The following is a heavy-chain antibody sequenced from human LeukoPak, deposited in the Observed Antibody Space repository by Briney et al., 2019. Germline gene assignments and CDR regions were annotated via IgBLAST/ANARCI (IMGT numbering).Heavy chain of an antibody. CDR1: GFTFSASV. J-gene: IGHJ4*02. V-gene: IGHV3-73*01. Sequence: GGSLRLSCAASGFTFSASVIHWVRQTPGKGLEWVGGIRSKANSYATAYAESVRGRVTISSDDSKSTAYLQMNSLKTADTAVYYCSRRSGGSYFNYWGLGTLVTVSS. CDR3: SRRSGGSYFNY. D-gene: IGHD2-15*01. CDR2: IRSKANSYAT.